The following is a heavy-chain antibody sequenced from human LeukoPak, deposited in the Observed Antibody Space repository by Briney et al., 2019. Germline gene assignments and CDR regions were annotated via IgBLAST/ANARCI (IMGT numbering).Heavy chain of an antibody. J-gene: IGHJ4*02. Sequence: GESLKISCKGSGYNFTNYWIGWVRQMPGKGLEWMGLIYPGDSDTRYRPSFQGQVTISADTSISIAYLQWSSLKAADTAMYYCAKLTTWATGFTTWGQGTLVTVSS. CDR3: AKLTTWATGFTT. V-gene: IGHV5-51*01. CDR1: GYNFTNYW. CDR2: IYPGDSDT. D-gene: IGHD3-9*01.